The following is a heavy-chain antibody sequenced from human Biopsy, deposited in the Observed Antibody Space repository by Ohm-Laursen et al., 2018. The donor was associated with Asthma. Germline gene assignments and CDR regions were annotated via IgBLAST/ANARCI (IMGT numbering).Heavy chain of an antibody. D-gene: IGHD3-10*01. V-gene: IGHV1-18*01. J-gene: IGHJ6*02. CDR1: GYTFNSAG. Sequence: ATVKISCKTSGYTFNSAGITWVRQAPGQGLEWMGWVSVYNGNTKVAQKLQDRVTMITDTSTSTAYMELRSPRSDDTAVYFCARAVDYSHYYGIDVWGQGTTVTVS. CDR3: ARAVDYSHYYGIDV. CDR2: VSVYNGNT.